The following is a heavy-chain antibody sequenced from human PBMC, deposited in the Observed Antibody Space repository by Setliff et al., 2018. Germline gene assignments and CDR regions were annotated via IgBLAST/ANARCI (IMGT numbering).Heavy chain of an antibody. CDR2: IYYSGNI. J-gene: IGHJ5*02. V-gene: IGHV4-39*01. CDR3: ARHADCSGGRCYSLSNWFDP. Sequence: PSETLSLTCTVSGGSISSDSYYWGWIRQPPGKGLEWIGSIYYSGNIYYNPSLKSRVTMSVDTSKNQFSLKLRSVTAADTAIYYCARHADCSGGRCYSLSNWFDPWGPGTLVTVSS. CDR1: GGSISSDSYY. D-gene: IGHD2-15*01.